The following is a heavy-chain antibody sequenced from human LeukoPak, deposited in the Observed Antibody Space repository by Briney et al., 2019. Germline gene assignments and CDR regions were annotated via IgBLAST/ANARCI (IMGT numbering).Heavy chain of an antibody. CDR1: GYSISTSNY. V-gene: IGHV4-28*05. J-gene: IGHJ3*02. CDR2: IYYSGGI. D-gene: IGHD2-21*02. CDR3: ARKTTAGPTKAAFDI. Sequence: SETLSLTCSVSGYSISTSNYWAGIRQPPGRGLEWIGHIYYSGGIYYNPSLKSRVTMSVDTSRNQFSLKLSSVTAVDTAVYYCARKTTAGPTKAAFDIWGQGTMVAVST.